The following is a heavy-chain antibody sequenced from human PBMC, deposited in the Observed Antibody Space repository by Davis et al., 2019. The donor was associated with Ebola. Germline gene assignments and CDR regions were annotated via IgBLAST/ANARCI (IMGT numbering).Heavy chain of an antibody. CDR1: GFTFSSYG. CDR3: GVQGDY. J-gene: IGHJ4*02. V-gene: IGHV3-NL1*01. Sequence: GGSLRLSCAASGFTFSSYGMHWVRQAPGKGLEWVSVIYNGGRTFYADSVKGRFTISRHNLKIMLYLQMNSLRPEDTAVYYCGVQGDYWGQGTLVTVSS. CDR2: IYNGGRT.